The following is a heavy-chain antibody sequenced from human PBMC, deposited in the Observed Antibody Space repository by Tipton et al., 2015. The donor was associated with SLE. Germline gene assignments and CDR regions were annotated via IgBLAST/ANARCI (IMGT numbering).Heavy chain of an antibody. CDR2: IHTGGRT. Sequence: TLSLTCTVLGASLRHGSYYWTWIRRPAGRGPEWIGRIHTGGRTIHNPSLNSRVTMSLDTSKSQFSLKLTSVTAADTAVYYCARDWGGEALDFWGQGTLVTVSS. J-gene: IGHJ4*02. CDR1: GASLRHGSYY. V-gene: IGHV4-61*02. D-gene: IGHD2-21*01. CDR3: ARDWGGEALDF.